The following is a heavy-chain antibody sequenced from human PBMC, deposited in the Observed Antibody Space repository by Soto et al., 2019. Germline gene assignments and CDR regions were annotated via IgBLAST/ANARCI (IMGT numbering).Heavy chain of an antibody. CDR2: INIDGSTT. V-gene: IGHV3-74*01. D-gene: IGHD3-16*01. J-gene: IGHJ4*02. CDR3: ARGGRGGFDY. CDR1: GFTFSSYW. Sequence: EVQLVESGGSLVQPGGSLRLSCAASGFTFSSYWMRWVRQAPGKGLVWVSRINIDGSTTNYADSVKGRFTISRDNAKNTLYLQMNSLRAEDTAVYYCARGGRGGFDYWGQGSLVTVSS.